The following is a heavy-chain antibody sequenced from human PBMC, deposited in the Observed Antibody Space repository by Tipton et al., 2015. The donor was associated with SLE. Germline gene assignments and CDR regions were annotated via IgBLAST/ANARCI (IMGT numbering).Heavy chain of an antibody. CDR3: AKRDDYIWGLDY. J-gene: IGHJ4*02. V-gene: IGHV3-23*01. CDR2: ISGSGGST. Sequence: SLRLSCAASGFTFSSYAMSWVRQAPGKGLEWVSAISGSGGSTYYADSVKGRFTISRDNSKNTLYLQMNSLRAEDTAVYYCAKRDDYIWGLDYWGQGTLVTVSS. D-gene: IGHD3-16*01. CDR1: GFTFSSYA.